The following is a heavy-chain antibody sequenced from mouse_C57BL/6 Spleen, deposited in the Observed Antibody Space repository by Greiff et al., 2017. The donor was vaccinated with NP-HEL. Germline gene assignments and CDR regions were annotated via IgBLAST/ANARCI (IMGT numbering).Heavy chain of an antibody. J-gene: IGHJ1*03. V-gene: IGHV1-80*01. CDR2: IYPGDGDT. Sequence: VKLVESGAELVKPGASVKISCKASGYAFSSYWMNWVKQRPGKGLEWIGQIYPGDGDTNYNGKFKGKATLTADKSSSTAYMQLSSLTSEDSAVYFCARCYYGSSYWYFDVWGTGTTVTVSS. CDR1: GYAFSSYW. D-gene: IGHD1-1*01. CDR3: ARCYYGSSYWYFDV.